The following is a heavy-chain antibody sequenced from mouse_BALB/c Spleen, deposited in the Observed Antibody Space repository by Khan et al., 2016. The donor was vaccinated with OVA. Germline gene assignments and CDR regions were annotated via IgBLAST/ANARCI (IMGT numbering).Heavy chain of an antibody. Sequence: EVELVESGGDLVKPGGSLKLSCAASGFTFSSYSMSWVRQTPDKRLEWVASISSGGDYTYYPDSVKGRFTISRDNAKKTLYLQMSDLKSEDTAMYYCADLLTWSVAYWGQGTLVTVSA. D-gene: IGHD1-3*01. J-gene: IGHJ3*01. CDR2: ISSGGDYT. CDR3: ADLLTWSVAY. CDR1: GFTFSSYS. V-gene: IGHV5-6*01.